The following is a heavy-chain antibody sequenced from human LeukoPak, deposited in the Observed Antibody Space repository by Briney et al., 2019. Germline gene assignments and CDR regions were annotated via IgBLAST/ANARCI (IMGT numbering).Heavy chain of an antibody. CDR2: IWSDGTNK. CDR1: GFTFNHYG. Sequence: PGRSLRLSCAAAGFTFNHYGMHWVRQAPGKGLEWVAVIWSDGTNKYYADSVKGRFTFSRDDSEKQVYLQMNSLKPEDTAVYFCARDAQRGFDYSNSLKYWGQGTPVTVST. J-gene: IGHJ4*02. CDR3: ARDAQRGFDYSNSLKY. V-gene: IGHV3-33*01. D-gene: IGHD4-11*01.